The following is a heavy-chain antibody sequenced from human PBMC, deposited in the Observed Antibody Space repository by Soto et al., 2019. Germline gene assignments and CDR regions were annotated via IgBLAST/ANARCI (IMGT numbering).Heavy chain of an antibody. V-gene: IGHV3-74*01. J-gene: IGHJ4*02. CDR2: INDDGSRE. Sequence: GGSLRLSCAASGFTFSSYWMHWVGQVPGKGLVWVSRINDDGSRESYADSVKGRFTISRDNAKNTLYLQMNSLRADDTAVYYCARSSLTYFEFWGQGTLVTVSS. CDR1: GFTFSSYW. CDR3: ARSSLTYFEF.